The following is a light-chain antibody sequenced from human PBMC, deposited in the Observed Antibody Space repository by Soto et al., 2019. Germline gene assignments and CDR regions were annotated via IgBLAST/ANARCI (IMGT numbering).Light chain of an antibody. J-gene: IGKJ5*01. CDR2: DAS. V-gene: IGKV1-5*01. Sequence: DIQMTQSPSSLSASVGDRVTITSRASQSISSWLAWYQQKPGKAPKLLISDASGLESGVPSRFSGSTSGTEFTLTISSLQPDDFATYYCQQYNSYPITFGQGTRLEIK. CDR1: QSISSW. CDR3: QQYNSYPIT.